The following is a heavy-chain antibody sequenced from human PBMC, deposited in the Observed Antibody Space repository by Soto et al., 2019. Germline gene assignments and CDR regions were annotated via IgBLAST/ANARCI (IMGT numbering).Heavy chain of an antibody. V-gene: IGHV3-23*05. Sequence: EVQLLESGGRLVQPGQSLRLSCAASPVGFSGLGMSWVRQAPGKGLECVSTIDNSGTRTHYADSVKGRFTISRDTSKYPLDLQMDYLRAEDTALYHCVSWLSAHFDYWGRGTLVTVSS. CDR3: VSWLSAHFDY. CDR2: IDNSGTRT. D-gene: IGHD6-19*01. CDR1: PVGFSGLG. J-gene: IGHJ4*02.